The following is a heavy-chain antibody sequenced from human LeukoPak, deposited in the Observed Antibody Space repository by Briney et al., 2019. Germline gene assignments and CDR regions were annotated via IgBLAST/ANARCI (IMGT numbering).Heavy chain of an antibody. Sequence: ASVKVSCKASGYIFTGYYIHWVRQAPGQGLEWMGWINPSSGGTNYAQKFQGRVTMTRDTSISTAYMELSRLRSDDTAVYYCARGSSGRPYYMDVWGKGTTVTVSS. CDR2: INPSSGGT. CDR3: ARGSSGRPYYMDV. D-gene: IGHD6-19*01. J-gene: IGHJ6*03. CDR1: GYIFTGYY. V-gene: IGHV1-2*02.